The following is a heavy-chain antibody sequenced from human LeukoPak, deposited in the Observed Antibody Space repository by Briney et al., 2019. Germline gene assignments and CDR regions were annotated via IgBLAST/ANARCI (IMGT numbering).Heavy chain of an antibody. V-gene: IGHV1-18*01. CDR3: ARGDAYYGSRRHYYGMDV. CDR2: ISAYNGNT. D-gene: IGHD3-10*01. J-gene: IGHJ6*02. CDR1: GYTFSSYG. Sequence: ASVKVSCKASGYTFSSYGIIWVRQAPGQGLEWMGWISAYNGNTNYAQKLQGRVTMTTDTSTSTAYMELRSLRSDDTAVYYCARGDAYYGSRRHYYGMDVWGQGTTVTVSS.